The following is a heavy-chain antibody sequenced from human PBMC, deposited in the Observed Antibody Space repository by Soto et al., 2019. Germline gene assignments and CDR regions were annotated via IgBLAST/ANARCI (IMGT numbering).Heavy chain of an antibody. CDR2: ISDTGADT. Sequence: GGSLRLSCAASGFIFSDYYMGWFRQAPGKGLEWISYISDTGADTYLVDSVKGRFTISRDNAENSVHLQMKSLRAEDTAIYYFFRNIRPETYLGIYWGTRLQVTLS. J-gene: IGHJ4*02. V-gene: IGHV3-11*01. CDR3: FRNIRPETYLGIY. D-gene: IGHD1-20*01. CDR1: GFIFSDYY.